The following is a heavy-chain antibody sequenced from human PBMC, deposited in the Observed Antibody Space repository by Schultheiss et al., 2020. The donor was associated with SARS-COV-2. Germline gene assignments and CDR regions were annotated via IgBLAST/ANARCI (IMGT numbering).Heavy chain of an antibody. V-gene: IGHV1-2*02. D-gene: IGHD2-21*02. CDR3: ASLSVVVTASDAFDI. J-gene: IGHJ3*02. Sequence: ASVKVSCKASEYTFTDYYIHWLRQAPGQGLEWVGWINPRSGATHFAQKFQGRVTMTRDTSISTAYMELSRLRSDDTAVYYCASLSVVVTASDAFDIWGQGTMVTVSS. CDR2: INPRSGAT. CDR1: EYTFTDYY.